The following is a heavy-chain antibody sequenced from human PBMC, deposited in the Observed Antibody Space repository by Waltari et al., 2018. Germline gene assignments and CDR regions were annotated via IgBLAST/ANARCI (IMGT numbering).Heavy chain of an antibody. CDR2: ISWNSGSI. Sequence: EVQLVESGGGLVQPGRSLRLSCAASGFTFDDYALHWVRQAQGKGLEWVSGISWNSGSIGYADSVKGRFTISRDNAKNSLYLQMNSLRAEDTALYYCAKEVARSYYAFDIWGQGTMVTVSS. CDR3: AKEVARSYYAFDI. D-gene: IGHD1-26*01. V-gene: IGHV3-9*01. J-gene: IGHJ3*02. CDR1: GFTFDDYA.